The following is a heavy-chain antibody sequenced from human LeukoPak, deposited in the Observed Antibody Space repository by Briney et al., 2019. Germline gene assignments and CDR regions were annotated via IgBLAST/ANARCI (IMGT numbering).Heavy chain of an antibody. CDR1: GGSISSYY. CDR2: IYYSGST. Sequence: SETLSLTCTISGGSISSYYWSWIRQPPGKGLEWIGYIYYSGSTNYNPSLKSRVTISVDTSKNQFSLKLSSVTAADTAVYYCARTNPPYYDILTGYRPPWFDPWGQGTLVTVSS. CDR3: ARTNPPYYDILTGYRPPWFDP. V-gene: IGHV4-59*08. J-gene: IGHJ5*02. D-gene: IGHD3-9*01.